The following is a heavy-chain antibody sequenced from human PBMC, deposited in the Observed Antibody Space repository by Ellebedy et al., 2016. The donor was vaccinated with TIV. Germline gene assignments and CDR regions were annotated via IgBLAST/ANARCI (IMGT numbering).Heavy chain of an antibody. CDR2: INPNSGGT. CDR1: GYTFTGYY. V-gene: IGHV1-2*02. D-gene: IGHD3-10*01. CDR3: ARDRTGTMVRGPTGWFDP. Sequence: AASVKVSCKASGYTFTGYYMHWVRQAPGQGLEWMGWINPNSGGTNYAQKFQGRVTMTRDTSISPAYMELSRLRSDDTAVYYCARDRTGTMVRGPTGWFDPWGQGTLVTVSS. J-gene: IGHJ5*02.